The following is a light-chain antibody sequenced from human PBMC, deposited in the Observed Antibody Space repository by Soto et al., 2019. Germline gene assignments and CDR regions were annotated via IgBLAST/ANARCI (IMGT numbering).Light chain of an antibody. CDR3: QYYDESMWT. J-gene: IGKJ1*01. V-gene: IGKV3-20*01. CDR1: QSVVTSY. CDR2: GAL. Sequence: EVVLTQSPGTLSLSPGEGATLSCRASQSVVTSYLAWYQQRDGQSPRLLIYGALYRAPGIPDTFSGSGSGTDFTLSISRLDPEDFAVYYCQYYDESMWTVGQGTKVDIK.